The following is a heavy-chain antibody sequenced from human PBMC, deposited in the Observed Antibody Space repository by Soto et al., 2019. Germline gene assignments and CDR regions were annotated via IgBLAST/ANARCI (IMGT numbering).Heavy chain of an antibody. D-gene: IGHD2-15*01. V-gene: IGHV4-39*01. CDR3: ARRLVVVVAASYDAFDI. Sequence: SETLSLTCTVSGGSISSSSYYWGWIRQPPGKGLEWIGSIYYSGSTYYNPSLKSRVTISVDTSKNQFSLKLSSVTAADTAVYYCARRLVVVVAASYDAFDIWGQGTMVTVSS. CDR1: GGSISSSSYY. J-gene: IGHJ3*02. CDR2: IYYSGST.